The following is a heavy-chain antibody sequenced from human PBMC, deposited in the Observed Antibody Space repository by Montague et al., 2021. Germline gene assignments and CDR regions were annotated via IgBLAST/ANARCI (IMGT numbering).Heavy chain of an antibody. CDR1: AVSITSNIYY. D-gene: IGHD6-13*01. CDR2: IYYSGNS. Sequence: SETLSLTCTVSAVSITSNIYYWGWIRQSPGKGLEWIGSIYYSGNSFYQPSLKSRITMAVDTSKNQFSLKLSSVTAADTAIYYCARVFSSWYVGWFDPWGQGTLVTVSS. J-gene: IGHJ5*02. V-gene: IGHV4-39*07. CDR3: ARVFSSWYVGWFDP.